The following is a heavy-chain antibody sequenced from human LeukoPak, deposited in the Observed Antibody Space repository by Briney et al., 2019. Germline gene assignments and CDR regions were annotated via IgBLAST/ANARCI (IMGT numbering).Heavy chain of an antibody. V-gene: IGHV3-30-3*01. D-gene: IGHD6-6*01. J-gene: IGHJ4*02. Sequence: GGSLRLSCAASGFTSSSYAMHWVRQAPGKGLEWVAVISYDGSNKYYADSVKGRFTISRDNSKNTLYLQMNSLRAEDTAVYYCARGFEYLDYWGQGTLVTVSS. CDR1: GFTSSSYA. CDR2: ISYDGSNK. CDR3: ARGFEYLDY.